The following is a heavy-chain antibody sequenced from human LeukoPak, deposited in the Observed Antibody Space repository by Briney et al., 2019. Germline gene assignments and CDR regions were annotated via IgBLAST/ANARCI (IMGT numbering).Heavy chain of an antibody. CDR3: ARKYCRSTSCYYYYGMDV. CDR2: RNPNSGNT. J-gene: IGHJ6*02. Sequence: ASVTVSCKASGYTFTSYDINWVRQATGQGLAWMGWRNPNSGNTGYAQKFQGRLTMTRNTSISTAYMEPSSLRSGDTAVFYCARKYCRSTSCYYYYGMDVWGQGTTVTVSS. CDR1: GYTFTSYD. V-gene: IGHV1-8*01. D-gene: IGHD2-2*01.